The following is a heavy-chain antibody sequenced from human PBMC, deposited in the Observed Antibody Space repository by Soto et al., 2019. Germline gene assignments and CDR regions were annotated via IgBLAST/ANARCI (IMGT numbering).Heavy chain of an antibody. J-gene: IGHJ6*02. CDR1: GGSFSGYY. CDR2: INHSGST. V-gene: IGHV4-34*01. D-gene: IGHD1-26*01. CDR3: ARGRAWGYYYYGMDV. Sequence: LSLTCAVYGGSFSGYYWSWIRQPPGKGLEWIGEINHSGSTNYNPSLKSRVTISVDTSKNQFSLKLSSVTAADTAVYYCARGRAWGYYYYGMDVWGQGTTVTVSS.